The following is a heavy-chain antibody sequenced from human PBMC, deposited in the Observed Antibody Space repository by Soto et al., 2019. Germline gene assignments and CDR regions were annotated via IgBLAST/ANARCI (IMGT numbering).Heavy chain of an antibody. J-gene: IGHJ4*02. V-gene: IGHV3-9*01. CDR3: AKETQANLGTGGFDY. Sequence: GGSLRLSCAAFGFAFDDYAMHWVRQAPGKGLEWVSGISWNSATIAYADSVKGRFTISRDNAKNSLYLQLRTLRVEDTALYYCAKETQANLGTGGFDYWGQGSPVTVSS. CDR2: ISWNSATI. D-gene: IGHD7-27*01. CDR1: GFAFDDYA.